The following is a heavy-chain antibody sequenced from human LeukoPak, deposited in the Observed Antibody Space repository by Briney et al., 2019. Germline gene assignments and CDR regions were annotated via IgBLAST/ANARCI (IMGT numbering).Heavy chain of an antibody. D-gene: IGHD3/OR15-3a*01. CDR1: GFTFSTYS. CDR2: ISGSSTYI. CDR3: ARVKGTERDY. Sequence: GGSLRLSCAAAGFTFSTYSMNWVRQAQGKGLEWVSSISGSSTYIFYADSVKGRFTISRDNAKNPLYLQMNSLRVEDTAVYYCARVKGTERDYWGQGTLVTVSS. V-gene: IGHV3-21*01. J-gene: IGHJ4*02.